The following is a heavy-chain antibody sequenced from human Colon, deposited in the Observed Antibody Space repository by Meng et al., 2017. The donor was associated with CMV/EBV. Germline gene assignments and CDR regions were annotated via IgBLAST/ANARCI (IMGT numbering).Heavy chain of an antibody. CDR2: IKQDGSEK. D-gene: IGHD2-8*01. CDR3: ARDSGRMNY. J-gene: IGHJ4*02. Sequence: GESLKISCAASGFTFSSYWMSWVRQAPGKGLEWVANIKQDGSEKYYVDSVKGRFTISRDNAKNSLYLQMNSLRAEDTAVYYCARDSGRMNYWGQGTLVTVSS. CDR1: GFTFSSYW. V-gene: IGHV3-7*01.